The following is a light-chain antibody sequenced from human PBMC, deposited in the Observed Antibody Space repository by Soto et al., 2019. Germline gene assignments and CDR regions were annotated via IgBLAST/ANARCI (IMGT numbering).Light chain of an antibody. J-gene: IGKJ1*01. CDR3: QQYSSSWT. CDR1: QSISNY. Sequence: IGFTHFPATLSFFPGEKTTPSCRASQSISNYLAWYQQKPGQAPRLLIYDASNRATGIPARFSGSGSGTDFTLTISSLQPDDFATYYCQQYSSSWTFGQGTKVDIK. CDR2: DAS. V-gene: IGKV3-11*01.